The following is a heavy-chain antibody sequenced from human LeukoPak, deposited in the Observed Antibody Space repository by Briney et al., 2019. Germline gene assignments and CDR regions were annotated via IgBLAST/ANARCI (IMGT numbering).Heavy chain of an antibody. CDR1: GVSISSSEW. J-gene: IGHJ4*02. Sequence: SGTLSLTCAVSGVSISSSEWWIWVRKPPGQGLEWIGEIHRDGRTRYNPSLKSRVTMSIDYSKNQFSLKVSSVTAADTAIYYCGKTDIYFNPIDYWGPGSLVTVSP. CDR3: GKTDIYFNPIDY. CDR2: IHRDGRT. V-gene: IGHV4-4*02. D-gene: IGHD3-9*01.